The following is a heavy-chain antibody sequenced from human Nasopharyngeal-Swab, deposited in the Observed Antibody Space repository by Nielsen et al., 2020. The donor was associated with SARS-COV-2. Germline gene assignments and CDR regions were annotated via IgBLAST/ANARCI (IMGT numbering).Heavy chain of an antibody. Sequence: ETLSLTCAASGFTFSSYSMNWVRQAPGKGLEWVSSISSSSSYMYYADSVKGRFTISRDNAKNSLYLQMNSLRAEDTAVYYCARDIDSSGYSGYWYFDLWGRGTLVTVSS. CDR2: ISSSSSYM. D-gene: IGHD3-22*01. J-gene: IGHJ2*01. CDR3: ARDIDSSGYSGYWYFDL. CDR1: GFTFSSYS. V-gene: IGHV3-21*01.